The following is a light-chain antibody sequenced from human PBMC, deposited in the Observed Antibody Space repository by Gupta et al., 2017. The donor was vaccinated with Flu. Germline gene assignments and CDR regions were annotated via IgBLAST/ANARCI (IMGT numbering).Light chain of an antibody. J-gene: IGKJ1*01. Sequence: QMTQSPSSLSASVGDRVTITCRASQSISSFLSWYQQKPGKAPKLLIYAASSLQSGVPSRFSGSGSGTDFILSISSLQPEDFATYYCRQTDSTPRTFGQGTKVEIK. V-gene: IGKV1-39*01. CDR1: QSISSF. CDR3: RQTDSTPRT. CDR2: AAS.